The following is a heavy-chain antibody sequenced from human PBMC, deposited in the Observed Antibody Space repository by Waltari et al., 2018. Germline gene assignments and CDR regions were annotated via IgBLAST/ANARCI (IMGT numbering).Heavy chain of an antibody. D-gene: IGHD3-10*01. J-gene: IGHJ4*02. Sequence: QVQLVESGGGVVQPGMSLRLSCAASGFTVGRLGMHCVRQSPGKGLEWVELICFCGGDTFYAYSGRGLFTISRDNSKNTLYLDISSLRLDDTAIYFCAKDAFGNTYLDHWGQGTLVTVSS. CDR3: AKDAFGNTYLDH. CDR2: ICFCGGDT. CDR1: GFTVGRLG. V-gene: IGHV3-33*06.